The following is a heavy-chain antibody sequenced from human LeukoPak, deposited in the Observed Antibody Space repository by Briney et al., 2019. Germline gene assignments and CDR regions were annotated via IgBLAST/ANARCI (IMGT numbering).Heavy chain of an antibody. Sequence: SVKVSCKASGGTFSSYAISWVRQAPGQGLEWMGRIIPIFGIANYAQKFQGRVTIAADKSTSTAYMELSSLRSEDTAVYYCARWDSSGSYFDYWGQGTLVTVSS. V-gene: IGHV1-69*04. J-gene: IGHJ4*02. CDR1: GGTFSSYA. D-gene: IGHD3-22*01. CDR2: IIPIFGIA. CDR3: ARWDSSGSYFDY.